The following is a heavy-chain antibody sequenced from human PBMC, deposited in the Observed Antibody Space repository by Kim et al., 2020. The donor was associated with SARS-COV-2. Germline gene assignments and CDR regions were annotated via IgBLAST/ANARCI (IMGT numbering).Heavy chain of an antibody. Sequence: KGRFTISRDNAKNSLYLKMNRLRAEDTAVYYCARGCSRDGYACDGGQFDYWGQGTLVTVSS. D-gene: IGHD2-2*01. J-gene: IGHJ4*02. CDR3: ARGCSRDGYACDGGQFDY. V-gene: IGHV3-11*06.